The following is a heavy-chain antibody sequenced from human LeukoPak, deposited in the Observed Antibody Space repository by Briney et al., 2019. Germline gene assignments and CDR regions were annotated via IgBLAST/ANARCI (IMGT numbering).Heavy chain of an antibody. CDR1: GFTFSSYG. Sequence: GGSLRLSCAASGFTFSSYGMHWVRQAPGKGLEWVAFIRYDGSNKYYADSVKGRFTISRDNSKNTLYLQMNSLRAEDTAVHYCAKNYYDTQYYFDYWGQGTLVTVSS. V-gene: IGHV3-30*02. J-gene: IGHJ4*02. D-gene: IGHD3-22*01. CDR2: IRYDGSNK. CDR3: AKNYYDTQYYFDY.